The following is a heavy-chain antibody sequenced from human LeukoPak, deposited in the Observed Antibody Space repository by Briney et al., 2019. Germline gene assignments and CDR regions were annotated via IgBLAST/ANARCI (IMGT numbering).Heavy chain of an antibody. D-gene: IGHD4/OR15-4a*01. V-gene: IGHV3-74*01. CDR2: INSDDSST. CDR1: GFTFSNYW. Sequence: GGPLRLSCVVSGFTFSNYWMHWVRQAPGKGLVWVSRINSDDSSTTYADSVKGRFTISRDNAKSTLYLQMNSLRAEDTAVYYCTRDEPDYSFDYWGQGTLVTVSS. J-gene: IGHJ4*02. CDR3: TRDEPDYSFDY.